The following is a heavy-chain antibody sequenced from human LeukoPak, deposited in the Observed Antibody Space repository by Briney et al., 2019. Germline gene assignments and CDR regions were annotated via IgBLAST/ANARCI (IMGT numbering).Heavy chain of an antibody. V-gene: IGHV5-51*01. CDR3: ARHSSNRSGFGELYGPNWFDP. Sequence: GESLKISCKGSGYSFTSYWIGWVRQMPGKGLEWMGIIYPGDSDTRYSPSFQGQVTISADKSISTAYLQWSSLQASDTAMYYCARHSSNRSGFGELYGPNWFDPWGRGTLVTVSS. J-gene: IGHJ5*02. CDR1: GYSFTSYW. D-gene: IGHD3-10*01. CDR2: IYPGDSDT.